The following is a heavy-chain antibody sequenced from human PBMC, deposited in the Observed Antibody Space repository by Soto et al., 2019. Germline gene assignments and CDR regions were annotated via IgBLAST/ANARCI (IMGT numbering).Heavy chain of an antibody. V-gene: IGHV3-33*01. Sequence: QVQLVESGGGVVQPGRSLRLSCAASGFIFNRYGMHWVRQVPGKGLEWVADIWYDGSNKNYADSVKGRFTISRDNSKNTLSLEMNGLRAEDTAVYYCARGPGRPPLGNYGMDVWGQGTTVTVSS. CDR1: GFIFNRYG. CDR3: ARGPGRPPLGNYGMDV. J-gene: IGHJ6*02. D-gene: IGHD1-26*01. CDR2: IWYDGSNK.